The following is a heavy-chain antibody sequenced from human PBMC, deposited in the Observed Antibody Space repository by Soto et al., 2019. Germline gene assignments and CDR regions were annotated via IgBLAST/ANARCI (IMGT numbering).Heavy chain of an antibody. V-gene: IGHV3-23*01. Sequence: EVQLLESGGGLVQPGGSLRLSCVASGFTFKNYDMRWVRQAPGKGLEWVSGISGSGAITYYADSERGRFTISRDNSKNTLYLXXXXXXXXXTXXXXXXXXXXXXXXXESAGHYNNWGQGTLVTVSS. J-gene: IGHJ4*02. CDR3: XXXXXXXXXXESAGHYNN. CDR1: GFTFKNYD. D-gene: IGHD3-9*01. CDR2: ISGSGAIT.